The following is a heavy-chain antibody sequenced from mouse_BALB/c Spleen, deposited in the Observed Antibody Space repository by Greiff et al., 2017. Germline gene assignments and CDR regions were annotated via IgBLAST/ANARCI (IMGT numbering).Heavy chain of an antibody. J-gene: IGHJ2*01. CDR2: ISSGGST. CDR3: ARDGDFDD. D-gene: IGHD1-1*02. Sequence: EVQLVESGGGLVKPGGSLKLSCAASGFTFSSYAMSWVRQTPEKRLEWVASISSGGSTYYPDSVKGRFTISRDNARNILYLQMSSLRSEDTAMYYCARDGDFDDWGQGTTRTVSS. V-gene: IGHV5-6-5*01. CDR1: GFTFSSYA.